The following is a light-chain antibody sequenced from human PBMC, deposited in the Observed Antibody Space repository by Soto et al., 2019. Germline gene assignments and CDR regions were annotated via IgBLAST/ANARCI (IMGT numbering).Light chain of an antibody. CDR1: QGISSY. CDR2: AAS. Sequence: DIELTQSPAFLSASVGDRVTITCRASQGISSYLAWYQQKPGKAPNLLIYAASTLKSGVPSRFSGSESGTEFTLTISSLQPEDFAAYYCQQLNSYPFTFGQGTKLDIK. V-gene: IGKV1-9*01. CDR3: QQLNSYPFT. J-gene: IGKJ2*01.